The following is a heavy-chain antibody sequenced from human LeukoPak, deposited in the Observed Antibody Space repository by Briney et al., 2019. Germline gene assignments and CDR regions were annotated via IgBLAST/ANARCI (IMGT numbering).Heavy chain of an antibody. J-gene: IGHJ4*02. Sequence: GGSLRLSCAASGFTFSSYAMSWVRQARGKELEWVSFISGSGVTTYYADSVKGRFTISRDNSKNTLYLQMNSLRAEDTAVYYCARYTSAWYAKDYWGQGTLVTVSS. CDR2: ISGSGVTT. V-gene: IGHV3-23*01. CDR3: ARYTSAWYAKDY. D-gene: IGHD6-19*01. CDR1: GFTFSSYA.